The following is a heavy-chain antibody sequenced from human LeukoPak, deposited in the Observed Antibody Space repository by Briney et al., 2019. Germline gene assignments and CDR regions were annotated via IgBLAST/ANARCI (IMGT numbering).Heavy chain of an antibody. V-gene: IGHV3-48*01. CDR3: ARELGYNWNDGAY. Sequence: GGSLRLSCAASGFTFSSYEMNWVRQAPGKGLEWVSYISSSSSTIYYADSVKGRFTISRDNAKNSLYLQMNSLRAEDTAVYYCARELGYNWNDGAYWGQGTLVTVSS. J-gene: IGHJ4*02. CDR1: GFTFSSYE. CDR2: ISSSSSTI. D-gene: IGHD1-1*01.